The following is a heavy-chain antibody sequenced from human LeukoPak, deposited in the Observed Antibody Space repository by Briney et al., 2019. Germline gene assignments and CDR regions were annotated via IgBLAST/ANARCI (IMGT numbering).Heavy chain of an antibody. Sequence: SETLSLTCTVSGGSISSGGYYWSWIRQPPGKGLEWIGYIYHSGSTYYNPSLKSRVTISVDRSKNQFSLKLSSVTAADTAVYYCARGDYSNYMNYWGQGTLVTVSS. CDR3: ARGDYSNYMNY. CDR1: GGSISSGGYY. D-gene: IGHD4-11*01. J-gene: IGHJ4*02. CDR2: IYHSGST. V-gene: IGHV4-30-2*01.